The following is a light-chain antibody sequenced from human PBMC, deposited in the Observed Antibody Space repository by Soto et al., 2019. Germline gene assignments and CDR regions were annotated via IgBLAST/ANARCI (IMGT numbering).Light chain of an antibody. CDR2: EVN. Sequence: QSVLTQPPSAAGSPGQSVTISCTGTSSAVGGYNHVSWYQQHPGKAPKVMMYEVNKRPSGVPDRFSGSKSGTTASLTVSGLQAEDEADYYCSSFAGNNKGWVCGGGTKLTVL. CDR3: SSFAGNNKGWV. J-gene: IGLJ3*02. CDR1: SSAVGGYNH. V-gene: IGLV2-8*01.